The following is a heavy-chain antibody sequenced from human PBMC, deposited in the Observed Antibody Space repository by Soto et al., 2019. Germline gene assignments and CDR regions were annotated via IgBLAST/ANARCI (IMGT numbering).Heavy chain of an antibody. CDR3: AGERGGPTTSAFDI. D-gene: IGHD1-26*01. CDR2: IRQDGSDK. CDR1: GFTFNSYY. J-gene: IGHJ3*02. V-gene: IGHV3-7*04. Sequence: GSLRLSCAASGFTFNSYYMTWVRQAPGKGLEWVANIRQDGSDKYYVGSVKGRFTISRDNAKKSLYLQMNSLRAEDTAVYYCAGERGGPTTSAFDIWGQGTMVTVS.